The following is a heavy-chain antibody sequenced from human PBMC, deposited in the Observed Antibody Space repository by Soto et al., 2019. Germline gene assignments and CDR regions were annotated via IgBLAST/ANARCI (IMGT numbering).Heavy chain of an antibody. CDR1: GFTFSSYS. D-gene: IGHD4-17*01. V-gene: IGHV3-21*01. CDR3: ARADDYGEYEWISY. J-gene: IGHJ4*02. Sequence: GGSLRLSCAASGFTFSSYSMNWVRQAPGKGLEWVSSISSSSSYIYYADSVKGRFTISRDNAKNSLYLQMNSLRAEDTAVYYCARADDYGEYEWISYWGQGTLVTVYS. CDR2: ISSSSSYI.